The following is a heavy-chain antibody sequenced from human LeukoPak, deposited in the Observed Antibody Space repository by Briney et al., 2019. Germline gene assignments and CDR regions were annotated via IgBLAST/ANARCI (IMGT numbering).Heavy chain of an antibody. CDR3: ATIPLKGSEYFPH. CDR1: GFTFSSYE. Sequence: TGGSPRLSCAASGFTFSSYEMNWVRQAPGKGLEWVSYISSSGSTIYYADSVKGRFTISRDNAKNSLYLQMNSLRAEDTAIYYCATIPLKGSEYFPHWGQGTLVTVSS. D-gene: IGHD2-2*02. V-gene: IGHV3-48*03. J-gene: IGHJ1*01. CDR2: ISSSGSTI.